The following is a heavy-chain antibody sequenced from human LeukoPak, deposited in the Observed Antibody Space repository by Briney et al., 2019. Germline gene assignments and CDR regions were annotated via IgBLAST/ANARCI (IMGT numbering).Heavy chain of an antibody. Sequence: GGSLRLSCAASGFTFSAYGMHWVRQAPGKGLEWVAFIRCDGTNKYSADSLKGRLTISRDDAKNTRYLQMNSLTAEDTAVYYCAKRMGPMVTTGNRPLDYWGQGTLVTVSS. D-gene: IGHD4-17*01. CDR1: GFTFSAYG. J-gene: IGHJ4*02. CDR3: AKRMGPMVTTGNRPLDY. CDR2: IRCDGTNK. V-gene: IGHV3-30*02.